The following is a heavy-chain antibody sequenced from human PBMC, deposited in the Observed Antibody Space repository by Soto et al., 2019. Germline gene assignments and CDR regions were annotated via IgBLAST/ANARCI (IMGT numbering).Heavy chain of an antibody. CDR1: GWIFTFQY. CDR2: ITPHNGNV. Sequence: QMQLLQSGAEVKKTGSSVKISGKTSGWIFTFQYLHWVRQAPGQGLEWLGWITPHNGNVKYAQHFQGRISLTRDNSLTPLFLELRDLRPEDTGLYYCARSATSVGQHFIDSWGQGTLVTVSS. CDR3: ARSATSVGQHFIDS. V-gene: IGHV1-45*02. D-gene: IGHD1-26*01. J-gene: IGHJ4*02.